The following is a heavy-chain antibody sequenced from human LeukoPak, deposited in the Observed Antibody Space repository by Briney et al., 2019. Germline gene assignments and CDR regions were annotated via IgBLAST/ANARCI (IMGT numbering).Heavy chain of an antibody. CDR3: ARVRFWSGTTNRYYFDY. D-gene: IGHD3-3*01. CDR1: GFTFSSYW. J-gene: IGHJ4*02. CDR2: IKQDGSEK. Sequence: PGGSLRLSCAASGFTFSSYWMSWVRQAPGKGLEWVASIKQDGSEKYYVDSVKGRFTISRDNAKNSLYLQMNSLRAEDTAVYYCARVRFWSGTTNRYYFDYWGQGTLVTVSS. V-gene: IGHV3-7*01.